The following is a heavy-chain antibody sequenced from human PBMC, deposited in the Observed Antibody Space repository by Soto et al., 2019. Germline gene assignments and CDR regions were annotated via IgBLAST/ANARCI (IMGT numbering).Heavy chain of an antibody. CDR1: GFTFSDHY. V-gene: IGHV3-72*01. J-gene: IGHJ6*02. D-gene: IGHD3-10*01. Sequence: PGGSLRLSCAASGFTFSDHYMDWVRRAPGKGLEWVGRIRNKANSYTTEYAASLKGRFTISRDDSESSLYLQMNSLKTEDAALYYCARENAMARARGDYYYYAMDVWGPGTTVTVSS. CDR3: ARENAMARARGDYYYYAMDV. CDR2: IRNKANSYTT.